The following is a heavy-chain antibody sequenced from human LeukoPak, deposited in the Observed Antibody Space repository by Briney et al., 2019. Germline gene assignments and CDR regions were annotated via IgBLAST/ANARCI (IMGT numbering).Heavy chain of an antibody. CDR3: ARKGYSYGNEFDY. J-gene: IGHJ4*02. V-gene: IGHV4-61*02. CDR2: IYTSGST. D-gene: IGHD5-18*01. Sequence: PSETLSLTCTVSGVSISSGSYYSSWIRQPAGKGLEWVGRIYTSGSTNYNPSLKSRVTISVDTSKNQFSLKLSSVTAADTAVYYCARKGYSYGNEFDYWGQGTLVTGSS. CDR1: GVSISSGSYY.